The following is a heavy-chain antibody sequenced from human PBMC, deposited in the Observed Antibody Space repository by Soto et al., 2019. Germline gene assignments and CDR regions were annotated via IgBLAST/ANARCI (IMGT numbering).Heavy chain of an antibody. CDR2: IFYSGST. V-gene: IGHV4-59*08. J-gene: IGHJ4*02. CDR1: GGSINSYF. D-gene: IGHD5-12*01. Sequence: PSETLSLTCTVSGGSINSYFWSWIRQPPGKGLEWIGYIFYSGSTVYNPSLKSRVTISVDTSKNQYSLKLSSVTAADTPVYYRSIHGFGYSGYDSNRFDYWGQGTLVTVSS. CDR3: SIHGFGYSGYDSNRFDY.